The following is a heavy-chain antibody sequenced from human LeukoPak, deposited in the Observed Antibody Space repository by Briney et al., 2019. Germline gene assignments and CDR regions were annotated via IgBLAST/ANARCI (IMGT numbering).Heavy chain of an antibody. D-gene: IGHD2-21*01. CDR3: ARILILGDGWVPFDY. J-gene: IGHJ4*02. V-gene: IGHV4-39*01. Sequence: PSDTLSLLCTVWGRSIRWGSYHWSSLRQPPGKGPEWFGSLHDGGSTYYNPSLKSRVAISVDTSQSQLSLKLSSVTAADTAIYSCARILILGDGWVPFDYWGQGTLVTVSS. CDR1: GRSIRWGSYH. CDR2: LHDGGST.